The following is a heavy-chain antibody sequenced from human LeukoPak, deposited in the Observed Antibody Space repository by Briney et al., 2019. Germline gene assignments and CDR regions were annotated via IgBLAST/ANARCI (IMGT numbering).Heavy chain of an antibody. Sequence: LRLSCAASGFTFSDYYMSWIRQHPGKGLEWIGYIYYSGSTYYNPSLKSRVTISVDTSKNQFSLKLSSVAAADTAVYYCASRGGYSSSWYWFDPWGQRTLVTVSS. V-gene: IGHV4-31*02. CDR1: GFTFSDYY. D-gene: IGHD6-13*01. CDR3: ASRGGYSSSWYWFDP. J-gene: IGHJ5*02. CDR2: IYYSGST.